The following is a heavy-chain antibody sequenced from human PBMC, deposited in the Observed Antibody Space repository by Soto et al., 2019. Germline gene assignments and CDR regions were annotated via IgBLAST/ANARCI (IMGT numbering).Heavy chain of an antibody. CDR1: GGSISSYY. D-gene: IGHD3-22*01. CDR3: ARVRRNYYDSSGYYFITPGYYFGY. CDR2: IYYSGST. Sequence: PSETLSLTCTVSGGSISSYYWSWIRQPPGKGLEWIGYIYYSGSTNYNPSLKSRVTISVDTSKNQFSLKLSSVTAADTAVYYCARVRRNYYDSSGYYFITPGYYFGYWGQGTLVTVSS. V-gene: IGHV4-59*01. J-gene: IGHJ4*02.